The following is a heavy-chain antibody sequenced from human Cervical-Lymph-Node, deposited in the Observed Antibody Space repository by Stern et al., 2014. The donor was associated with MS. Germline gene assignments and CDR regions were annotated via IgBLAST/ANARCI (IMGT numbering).Heavy chain of an antibody. CDR1: GFSLSTSGMR. CDR2: IDWDDDK. V-gene: IGHV2-70*04. J-gene: IGHJ4*02. D-gene: IGHD2-15*01. CDR3: ARTTYCSGGSCYPDY. Sequence: QVTLKESGPALVKPTQTLTLNCTFSGFSLSTSGMRVNWIRQPPGKALEWLARIDWDDDKFYSTSLKTRLTISKDTSKNQVVLTMTNMDPVDTATYYCARTTYCSGGSCYPDYWGQGTLVTVSS.